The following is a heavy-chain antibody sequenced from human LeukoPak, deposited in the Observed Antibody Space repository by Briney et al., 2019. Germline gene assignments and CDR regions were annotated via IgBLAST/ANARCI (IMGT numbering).Heavy chain of an antibody. J-gene: IGHJ4*02. Sequence: GGSLRLSCAASGFTFSSYEMNWVRQAPGKGLEWVSCISSSGSTIYYADSVKGRFTISRDNAKNSLYLQMNSLRAEDTAVYYCARETYYYDSSASRLLDYWGQGTLVTVSS. CDR3: ARETYYYDSSASRLLDY. D-gene: IGHD3-22*01. CDR2: ISSSGSTI. V-gene: IGHV3-48*03. CDR1: GFTFSSYE.